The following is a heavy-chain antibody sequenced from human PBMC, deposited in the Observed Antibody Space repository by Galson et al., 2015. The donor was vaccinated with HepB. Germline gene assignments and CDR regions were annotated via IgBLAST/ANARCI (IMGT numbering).Heavy chain of an antibody. CDR3: ARGPAAGKGAPYYFDY. CDR2: INPSGGST. V-gene: IGHV1-46*01. CDR1: GYTFTSYY. D-gene: IGHD6-13*01. Sequence: SVKVSCKASGYTFTSYYMHWVRQAPGQGLEWMGIINPSGGSTSYAQKFQGRVTMTRDTSTSTVYMELSSLRSEDTAVYYCARGPAAGKGAPYYFDYWGQGTLVTVSS. J-gene: IGHJ4*02.